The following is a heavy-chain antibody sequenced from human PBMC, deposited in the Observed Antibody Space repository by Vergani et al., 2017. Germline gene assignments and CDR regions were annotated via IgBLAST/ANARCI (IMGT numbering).Heavy chain of an antibody. J-gene: IGHJ5*02. CDR2: ISAYNGNT. CDR3: ASGDSDQLLQGWFDP. Sequence: QVQLVQSGAEVKKPGASVKVSCKASGYTFTSYGISWVRQAPGQGLEWMGWISAYNGNTNYAQKLQGRVTMTTDTSTSTAYMELSSLRSEDTAVYYCASGDSDQLLQGWFDPWGQGTLVTVSS. D-gene: IGHD2-2*01. V-gene: IGHV1-18*01. CDR1: GYTFTSYG.